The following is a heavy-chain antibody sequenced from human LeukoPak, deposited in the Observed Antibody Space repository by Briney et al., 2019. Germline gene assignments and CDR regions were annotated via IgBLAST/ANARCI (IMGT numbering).Heavy chain of an antibody. V-gene: IGHV4-38-2*02. CDR2: IYHSGST. J-gene: IGHJ5*02. D-gene: IGHD3-22*01. CDR1: GYSISSGYY. Sequence: SETLSLTCTVSGYSISSGYYWGWIRQPPGKGLEWIGSIYHSGSTYYNPSLKSRVTISVDTSKNQFSLKLSSVTAADTAVYYCARVRYYYDSSGSPAHNWFDPWGQGTLVTVSS. CDR3: ARVRYYYDSSGSPAHNWFDP.